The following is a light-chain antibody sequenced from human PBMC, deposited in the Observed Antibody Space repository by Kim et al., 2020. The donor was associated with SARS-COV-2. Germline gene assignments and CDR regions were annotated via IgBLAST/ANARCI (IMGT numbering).Light chain of an antibody. Sequence: VPLSCTGSSSNIGAGYDVHWYQQLPGTAPKLLIYGSNIWPSGVPDRFSGSKSGTSASLAITGLQAEDEADYYCQSYDSSLSGFWVFGGGTQLTVL. CDR1: SSNIGAGYD. CDR2: GSN. V-gene: IGLV1-40*01. J-gene: IGLJ3*02. CDR3: QSYDSSLSGFWV.